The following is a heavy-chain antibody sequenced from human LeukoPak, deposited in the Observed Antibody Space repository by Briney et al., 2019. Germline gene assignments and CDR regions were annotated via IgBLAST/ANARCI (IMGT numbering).Heavy chain of an antibody. CDR3: ARAPMAITTSAFPDAFDF. J-gene: IGHJ3*01. CDR2: VSYSGGT. Sequence: ETLSPTCTVSGDSVSGHYWSWIRQTPGKGLEWIGYVSYSGGTNYNPSLKRRVSISLDTSKNQFSLRLSSPAAADPAVYYCARAPMAITTSAFPDAFDFWGQGTMVTVSS. CDR1: GDSVSGHY. D-gene: IGHD5-12*01. V-gene: IGHV4-59*02.